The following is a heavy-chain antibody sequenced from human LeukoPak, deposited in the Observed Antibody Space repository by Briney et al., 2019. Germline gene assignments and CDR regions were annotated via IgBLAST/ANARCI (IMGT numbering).Heavy chain of an antibody. V-gene: IGHV3-48*01. CDR1: GFTFSSYS. J-gene: IGHJ4*02. D-gene: IGHD3-22*01. Sequence: GGSLRLSCAASGFTFSSYSMNWVRQAPGKGLEWVSYISSSSSTIYYADSVKGRFTISRDNAKNSLYLKMNSMRADDTAAYYCARDHPSYSYDRSGYERPEDYWGQGTLVTVSS. CDR3: ARDHPSYSYDRSGYERPEDY. CDR2: ISSSSSTI.